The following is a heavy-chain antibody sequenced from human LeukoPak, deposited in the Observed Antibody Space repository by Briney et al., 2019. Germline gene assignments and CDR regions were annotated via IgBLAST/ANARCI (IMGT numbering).Heavy chain of an antibody. J-gene: IGHJ4*02. D-gene: IGHD6-19*01. CDR2: ISYDGSNK. Sequence: GGSLRLSCAASGFTFSSYGMHWVRQAPGKGLEWVAVISYDGSNKCCADSMKGRFTISRDNSKNTLYLQVDSLRAEDTAVYYCAKEISVAGMFDYWGQGTQVTVSS. CDR3: AKEISVAGMFDY. CDR1: GFTFSSYG. V-gene: IGHV3-30*18.